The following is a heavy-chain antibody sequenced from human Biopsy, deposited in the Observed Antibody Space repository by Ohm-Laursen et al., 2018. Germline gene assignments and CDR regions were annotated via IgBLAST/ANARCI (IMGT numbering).Heavy chain of an antibody. V-gene: IGHV4-39*01. CDR2: IFYSGIT. CDR3: ARHPTGFWFDP. CDR1: GGSASSNVAY. Sequence: LSLTCPVSGGSASSNVAYWAWIRQPPGKGLESIGSIFYSGITYYNPSLQSRVTMSVDTSKNQFSLNLTSVTAADTAVYYCARHPTGFWFDPWGQGTLVIVSS. J-gene: IGHJ5*02.